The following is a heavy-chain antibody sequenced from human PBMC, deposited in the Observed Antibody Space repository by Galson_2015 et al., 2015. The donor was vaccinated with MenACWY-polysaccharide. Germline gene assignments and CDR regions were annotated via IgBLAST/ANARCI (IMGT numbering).Heavy chain of an antibody. CDR2: IGGSGSNT. CDR3: ARGHYGLDV. CDR1: GFTFSNYA. V-gene: IGHV3-23*01. Sequence: SLRLSCAASGFTFSNYAMSWVRQAPGKGLEWVSTIGGSGSNTHYADSVKGRFTISRDNSKNTLSLQMNSLEVEDTAIYYCARGHYGLDVWGQGTTVTVSS. J-gene: IGHJ6*02.